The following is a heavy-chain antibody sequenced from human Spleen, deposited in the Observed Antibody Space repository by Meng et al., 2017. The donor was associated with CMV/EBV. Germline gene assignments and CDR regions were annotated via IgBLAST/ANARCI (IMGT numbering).Heavy chain of an antibody. CDR2: IFNSGST. CDR3: ARWHYDESSGYKEVGFDV. J-gene: IGHJ3*01. Sequence: ESLKISCNVSGFSLSRGSYWAWIRQPPGKGLEWIGIIFNSGSTYYNSSLKSRVTISVNRPKNEVCLNLISVTAADTAVYYCARWHYDESSGYKEVGFDVWGQGTTVTVSS. D-gene: IGHD3-22*01. V-gene: IGHV4-38-2*02. CDR1: GFSLSRGSY.